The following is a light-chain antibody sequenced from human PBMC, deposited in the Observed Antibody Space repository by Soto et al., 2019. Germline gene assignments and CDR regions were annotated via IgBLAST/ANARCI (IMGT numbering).Light chain of an antibody. Sequence: EIVLTQSPGTLSLSPGERATLSCRDSQSISSSYLAWYKQKPGQAPRLLIYGTSIRATGIRDKFSGNGSGTDLTLAISKLETEDFSVYCCQKYGCSPPVTCVRGTKMASK. J-gene: IGKJ3*01. CDR1: QSISSSY. CDR2: GTS. V-gene: IGKV3-20*01. CDR3: QKYGCSPPVT.